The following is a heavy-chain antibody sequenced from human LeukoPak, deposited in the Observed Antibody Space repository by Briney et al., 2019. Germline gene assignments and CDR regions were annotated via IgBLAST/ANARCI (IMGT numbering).Heavy chain of an antibody. D-gene: IGHD7-27*01. J-gene: IGHJ4*02. V-gene: IGHV3-21*01. CDR2: ISSSSYR. CDR1: GFSFSTYG. CDR3: ARDLKSTGGFDY. Sequence: PGGSLRRSCAASGFSFSTYGMNWVRQAPGKGLEWVSSISSSSYRYYADSVKGRFTISRDNAKNSLYLQMNSLRAEDTALYYCARDLKSTGGFDYWGQGTLVTVSS.